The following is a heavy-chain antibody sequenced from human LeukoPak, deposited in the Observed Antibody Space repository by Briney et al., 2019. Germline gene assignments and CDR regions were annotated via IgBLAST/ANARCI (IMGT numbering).Heavy chain of an antibody. D-gene: IGHD1-26*01. CDR3: AREGALLGYSGSYGVRWGAFDI. CDR1: GYTLTELS. J-gene: IGHJ3*02. Sequence: ASVKVSCKVSGYTLTELSMHWVRQAPGKGHEWMGGFDPEDGETIYAQKFQGRVTMTEDTSTDTAYMELSSLRSDDTAVYYCAREGALLGYSGSYGVRWGAFDIWGQGTMVTVSS. V-gene: IGHV1-24*01. CDR2: FDPEDGET.